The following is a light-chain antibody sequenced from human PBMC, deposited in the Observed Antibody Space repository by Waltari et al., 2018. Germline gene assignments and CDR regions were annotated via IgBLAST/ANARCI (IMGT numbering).Light chain of an antibody. V-gene: IGKV3-15*01. CDR3: QQYNKWPPGT. CDR1: QSIGSK. CDR2: GVS. Sequence: ETVVTQSPATLSVSPGERATLSCRTSQSIGSKLAWYQQKPGQAPRLLIYGVSIRATGIPARFSGSGSETEFTLTISSLQSEDFAVYYCQQYNKWPPGTFGQGTKVEI. J-gene: IGKJ1*01.